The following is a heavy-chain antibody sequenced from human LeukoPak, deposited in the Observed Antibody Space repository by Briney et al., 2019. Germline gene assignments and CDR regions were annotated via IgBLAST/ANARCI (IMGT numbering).Heavy chain of an antibody. Sequence: GGSLRLSCAASGFTFSNAWMSWVRQAPGKGLEWVSSISSSSSYIYYAESVKGRFTISRDNAKNSLYLQMNSLRAEDTAVYYCASQVDTANMVNPFDYWGQGTLVTVSS. CDR1: GFTFSNAW. V-gene: IGHV3-21*01. D-gene: IGHD5-18*01. J-gene: IGHJ4*02. CDR3: ASQVDTANMVNPFDY. CDR2: ISSSSSYI.